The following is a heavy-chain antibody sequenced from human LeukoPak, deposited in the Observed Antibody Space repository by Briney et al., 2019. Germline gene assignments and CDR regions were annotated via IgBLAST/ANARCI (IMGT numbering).Heavy chain of an antibody. Sequence: GGPLRLSCAASGFTFSSFTMSWVRQAPEKGLEWLSVYNGGNDGTYYADSVKGRFTISRDNSKNTLYLQLNSLRTEDTAVYYCAKDVDIVVVTASAFDYWGQGTLVTVSS. V-gene: IGHV3-23*01. CDR1: GFTFSSFT. CDR3: AKDVDIVVVTASAFDY. J-gene: IGHJ4*02. CDR2: YNGGNDGT. D-gene: IGHD2-21*02.